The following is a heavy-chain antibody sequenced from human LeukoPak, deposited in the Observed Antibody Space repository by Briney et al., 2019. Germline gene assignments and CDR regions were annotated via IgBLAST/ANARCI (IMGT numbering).Heavy chain of an antibody. CDR2: INPNSGDT. D-gene: IGHD3-16*01. CDR1: GCTFTGYY. J-gene: IGHJ4*02. V-gene: IGHV1-2*02. Sequence: ASVKVSCKPSGCTFTGYYMHWVRQAPGQGLEWMGWINPNSGDTNYAQKFQGRVTMTSDTSISTAYMALSGLRSDDTAVYYCARALETMGAKRYFDYWGQGNLVTVSS. CDR3: ARALETMGAKRYFDY.